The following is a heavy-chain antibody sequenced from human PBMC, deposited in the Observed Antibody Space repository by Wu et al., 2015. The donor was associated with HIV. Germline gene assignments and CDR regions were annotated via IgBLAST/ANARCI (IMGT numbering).Heavy chain of an antibody. CDR2: INPKSGGT. CDR1: GYTFTDYY. Sequence: QVQLVQSGAEVKNPGASVKVSCKTSGYTFTDYYIHWVRQAPGQGFEWMGWINPKSGGTNYAQKFQGRVTMTRDTSISTAYMEPSRLRSDDTAMYYCASPFGSGPWGQGTLVTVSS. J-gene: IGHJ5*02. V-gene: IGHV1-2*02. D-gene: IGHD3-10*01. CDR3: ASPFGSGP.